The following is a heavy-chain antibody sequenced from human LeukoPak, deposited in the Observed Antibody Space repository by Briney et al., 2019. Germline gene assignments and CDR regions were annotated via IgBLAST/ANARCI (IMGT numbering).Heavy chain of an antibody. J-gene: IGHJ6*02. V-gene: IGHV3-7*01. CDR1: GFTFRSYW. CDR2: IKQDGSEK. D-gene: IGHD1-26*01. CDR3: ASGATLISV. Sequence: TGGSLRLSCAASGFTFRSYWMSWVRQAPGKGLEWVANIKQDGSEKSYVDSVKGRFTISRDNAKNSLYLQMNSLRAEDTAVYYCASGATLISVWGQGTTVTVSS.